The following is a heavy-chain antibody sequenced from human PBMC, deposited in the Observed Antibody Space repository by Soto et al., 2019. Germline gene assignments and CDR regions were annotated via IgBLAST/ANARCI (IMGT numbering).Heavy chain of an antibody. D-gene: IGHD1-26*01. V-gene: IGHV5-51*01. CDR3: ERAGAVGATDAFNI. J-gene: IGHJ3*02. CDR2: IYPGDSDT. CDR1: GYSFTKYW. Sequence: VESLTITCTGSGYSFTKYWIAWVRKMPGKGLEWMGIIYPGDSDTRYSPSFQGQVIISVYKSTDTAYVHCTSLKASDTAMYYCERAGAVGATDAFNIWGQGTMVTVSS.